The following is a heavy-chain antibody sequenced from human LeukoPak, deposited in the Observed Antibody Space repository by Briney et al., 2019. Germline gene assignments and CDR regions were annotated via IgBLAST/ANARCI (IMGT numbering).Heavy chain of an antibody. J-gene: IGHJ6*02. D-gene: IGHD3-3*01. CDR1: GFSFSTYA. Sequence: PGRSLRLSRAASGFSFSTYAMSWVRQAPGKGLEWVSGSGSGGSTYYADSLKGRFTISRDNSKNTLYLQMNSLRAEDTAVYYCAKGAFWSGPYYGMDVWGQGTTVTVSS. CDR3: AKGAFWSGPYYGMDV. V-gene: IGHV3-23*01. CDR2: SGSGGST.